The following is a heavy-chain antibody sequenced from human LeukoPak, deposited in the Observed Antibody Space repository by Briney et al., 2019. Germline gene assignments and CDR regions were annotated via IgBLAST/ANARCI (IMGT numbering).Heavy chain of an antibody. CDR3: ASSSGGNSFYWFDP. V-gene: IGHV1-69*05. J-gene: IGHJ5*02. D-gene: IGHD4-23*01. CDR2: IIPIFGTA. CDR1: GGTFSSYA. Sequence: ASVKVSCKASGGTFSSYAISWVRQAPGQGLEWMGGIIPIFGTANYAQKFQGRVTITTDESTSTAYMELSSLRSEDTAVYYRASSSGGNSFYWFDPWGQGTLVTVSS.